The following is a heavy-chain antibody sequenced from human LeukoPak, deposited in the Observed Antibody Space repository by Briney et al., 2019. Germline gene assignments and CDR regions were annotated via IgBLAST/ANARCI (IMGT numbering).Heavy chain of an antibody. CDR2: IIHSGST. Sequence: SETLSLTCAVYGGSFSVYYWSWIRQPPGKGLEWVGEIIHSGSTNYNTYFKSRSTISVETSKNQFSPKLSSVTAADTAVYYCARRLGYCSGGSCYSNLRFDPWGQGTLVTASS. CDR1: GGSFSVYY. V-gene: IGHV4-34*12. CDR3: ARRLGYCSGGSCYSNLRFDP. D-gene: IGHD2-15*01. J-gene: IGHJ5*02.